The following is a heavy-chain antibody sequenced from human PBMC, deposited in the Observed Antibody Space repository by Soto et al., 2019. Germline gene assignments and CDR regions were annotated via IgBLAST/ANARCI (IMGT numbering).Heavy chain of an antibody. CDR2: IYPGDSDT. CDR3: ARYGYSSSWYPPLSYYYGMDV. J-gene: IGHJ6*02. D-gene: IGHD6-13*01. Sequence: GESLKISCKGSGYSFTSYWIGWVRQMPGKGLEWMGIIYPGDSDTRYSPSFQGQVTISADKSISTAYLQWSSLKASDTAMYYCARYGYSSSWYPPLSYYYGMDVWGQGTTVTVSS. CDR1: GYSFTSYW. V-gene: IGHV5-51*01.